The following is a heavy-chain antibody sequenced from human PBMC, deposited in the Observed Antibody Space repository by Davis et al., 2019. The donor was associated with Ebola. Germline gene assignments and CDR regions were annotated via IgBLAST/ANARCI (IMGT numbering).Heavy chain of an antibody. CDR1: GYTFTSYG. CDR2: ISYDGSNK. Sequence: SCKASGYTFTSYGISWVRQAPGKGLEWVAVISYDGSNKYYADSVKGRFTISRDNSKNTLYLQMNSLRAEDTAVYYCARDVFPSITIFGVVRRTAEQFPYYYGMDVWGQGTTVTVSS. D-gene: IGHD3-3*01. V-gene: IGHV3-30-3*01. J-gene: IGHJ6*02. CDR3: ARDVFPSITIFGVVRRTAEQFPYYYGMDV.